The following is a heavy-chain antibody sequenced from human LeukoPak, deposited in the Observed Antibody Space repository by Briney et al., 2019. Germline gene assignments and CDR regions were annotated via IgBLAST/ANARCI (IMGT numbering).Heavy chain of an antibody. CDR2: IKVDGSEK. Sequence: GGSLRLSCAASGFTFSSYSMNWVRQAPGKGLEWVANIKVDGSEKNYVDSVKGRFTVSRDNAKNSLYLQMNSLRAEDTAVYYCARIQLYYYYYGLDVWGQGTTVTVSS. CDR3: ARIQLYYYYYGLDV. J-gene: IGHJ6*02. D-gene: IGHD5-18*01. CDR1: GFTFSSYS. V-gene: IGHV3-7*03.